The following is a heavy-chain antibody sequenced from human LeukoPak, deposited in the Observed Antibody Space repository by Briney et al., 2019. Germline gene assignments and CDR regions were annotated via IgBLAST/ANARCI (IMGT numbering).Heavy chain of an antibody. Sequence: SETLSLTRTVSGGSITNFYWGWIRQPPGTGLEWIGYILYTGITSYNPSLKSRVTMSVDTSIHQFSLTLSSVTAADTATYYCVRYLSSGLDLWGQGTPVTVSS. CDR3: VRYLSSGLDL. CDR1: GGSITNFY. D-gene: IGHD3-22*01. J-gene: IGHJ5*02. CDR2: ILYTGIT. V-gene: IGHV4-59*13.